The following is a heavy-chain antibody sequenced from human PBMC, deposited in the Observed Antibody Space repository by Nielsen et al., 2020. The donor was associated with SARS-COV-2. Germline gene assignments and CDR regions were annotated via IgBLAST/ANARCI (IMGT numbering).Heavy chain of an antibody. Sequence: ASVKVSCKASGYTFTNYAISWVRLAPGQGPEWMGWISTHNGNTNYVQKYQGRVTMTTDTSTSTAYMELRSLRSDDTAVYYCARGLSSIVEANWFDPWGQGTLVTVSS. CDR3: ARGLSSIVEANWFDP. CDR1: GYTFTNYA. CDR2: ISTHNGNT. V-gene: IGHV1-18*01. D-gene: IGHD3-3*02. J-gene: IGHJ5*02.